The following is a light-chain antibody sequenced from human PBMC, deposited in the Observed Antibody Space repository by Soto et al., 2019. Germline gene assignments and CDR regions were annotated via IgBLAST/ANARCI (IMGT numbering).Light chain of an antibody. Sequence: VLTQPAPVSGSPGQSITISCSGTSSDVGAYNYVSWYQLHPGKAPKLMIHEVNERPSGISDRFSGSKSGNTASLTIYGLQAEDEADYFCESFVTGHTYVFGSGTKVAV. V-gene: IGLV2-14*01. CDR1: SSDVGAYNY. CDR2: EVN. CDR3: ESFVTGHTYV. J-gene: IGLJ1*01.